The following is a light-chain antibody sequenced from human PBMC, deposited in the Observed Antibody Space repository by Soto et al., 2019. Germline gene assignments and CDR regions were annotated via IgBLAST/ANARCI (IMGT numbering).Light chain of an antibody. Sequence: EIVMTQSPATLFVSPGERATLSCRASQTVSDGLAWYQQKPGQAPRLVIYGASTSATDIPARFSGGGSGTEFTLTISSLQSEDSAIYYCQQYHDWPPITFGPGTKVNI. CDR3: QQYHDWPPIT. CDR1: QTVSDG. CDR2: GAS. V-gene: IGKV3-15*01. J-gene: IGKJ3*01.